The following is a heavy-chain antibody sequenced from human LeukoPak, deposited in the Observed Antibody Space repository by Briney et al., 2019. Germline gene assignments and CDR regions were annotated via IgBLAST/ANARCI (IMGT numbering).Heavy chain of an antibody. J-gene: IGHJ4*02. CDR2: ISSSGSTI. CDR3: ARRVAGLRYFDWLYDY. D-gene: IGHD3-9*01. Sequence: KSGGSLRLSCAASGFTFSDYYMSWIRQAPGKGLEWVSYISSSGSTIYYADSVKGRFTISRDNAKNSLYLQMNSLRAEDTAVYYCARRVAGLRYFDWLYDYWGQGTLVTVSS. CDR1: GFTFSDYY. V-gene: IGHV3-11*04.